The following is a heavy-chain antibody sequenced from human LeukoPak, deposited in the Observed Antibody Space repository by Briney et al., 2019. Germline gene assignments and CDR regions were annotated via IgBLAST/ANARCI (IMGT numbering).Heavy chain of an antibody. J-gene: IGHJ2*01. Sequence: GGSLRLSCGASGFTFSDHWMSWVRQAPGKGLEWVANIKEDGSEKYYVDSVRGRFTISRDNVKNSLHLQMNSLRVEDTAVYYCVAILVSGAIWQFDLWGRGTLVTVSS. V-gene: IGHV3-7*01. CDR1: GFTFSDHW. CDR3: VAILVSGAIWQFDL. CDR2: IKEDGSEK. D-gene: IGHD2-2*02.